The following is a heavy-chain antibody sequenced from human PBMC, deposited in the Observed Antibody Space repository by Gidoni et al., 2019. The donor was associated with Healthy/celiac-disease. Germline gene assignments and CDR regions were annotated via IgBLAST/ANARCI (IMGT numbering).Heavy chain of an antibody. D-gene: IGHD3-10*01. CDR2: ISSSGSTI. CDR1: GFPFSSYE. V-gene: IGHV3-48*03. CDR3: VRDGVRGVIADFDY. Sequence: EVQLVESGGGLVQPGGSLGLSCAASGFPFSSYEMNWVRQAPGKGLEGVSYISSSGSTIYYADSVKGRFTISRDNAKNSLYLQMNSLRTEDTAVYYCVRDGVRGVIADFDYWGQGTLVTVSS. J-gene: IGHJ4*02.